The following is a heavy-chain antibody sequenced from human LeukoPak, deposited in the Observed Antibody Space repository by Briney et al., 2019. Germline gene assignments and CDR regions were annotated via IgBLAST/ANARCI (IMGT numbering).Heavy chain of an antibody. Sequence: GGSLRLSCAASGFTFSSYEMNWVRQAPGKGLEWVSYISSSGSTIYYADSVKGRFTISRDNAKNSLYLQMHSLRAEDTAVYYCAGGTYYYDSSGYYGFDYWGQGTLVTASS. CDR2: ISSSGSTI. V-gene: IGHV3-48*03. CDR1: GFTFSSYE. CDR3: AGGTYYYDSSGYYGFDY. D-gene: IGHD3-22*01. J-gene: IGHJ4*02.